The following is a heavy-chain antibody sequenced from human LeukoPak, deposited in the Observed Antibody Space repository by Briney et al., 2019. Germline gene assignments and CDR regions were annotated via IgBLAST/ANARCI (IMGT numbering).Heavy chain of an antibody. CDR3: ARSIAAAGRRYFQH. Sequence: GGSLRLSCAASGFTFSVYTMNWVRQAPGKGLEWVSSISSSSSYIYYADSVKGRFTISRDNAKNSLFLLMNSLRAEDTAVYYCARSIAAAGRRYFQHWGQGTLVTVSS. CDR1: GFTFSVYT. CDR2: ISSSSSYI. J-gene: IGHJ1*01. V-gene: IGHV3-21*01. D-gene: IGHD6-13*01.